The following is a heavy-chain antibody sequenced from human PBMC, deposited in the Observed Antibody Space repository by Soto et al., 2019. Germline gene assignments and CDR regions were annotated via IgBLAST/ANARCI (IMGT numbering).Heavy chain of an antibody. CDR2: IWHEGNQK. Sequence: QVQLVESGGGVVQPGTSLRLSCATSGLTFTKYGFHWVRQSPGKGLEWVAFIWHEGNQKYYADSVKGRFNISRDSSKGNVFLEMENLRKEDQGGYYFAAIWWLWEYCGGRGRCVGDYWGQGTMVTFSS. J-gene: IGHJ4*02. D-gene: IGHD2-21*01. V-gene: IGHV3-33*01. CDR3: AAIWWLWEYCGGRGRCVGDY. CDR1: GLTFTKYG.